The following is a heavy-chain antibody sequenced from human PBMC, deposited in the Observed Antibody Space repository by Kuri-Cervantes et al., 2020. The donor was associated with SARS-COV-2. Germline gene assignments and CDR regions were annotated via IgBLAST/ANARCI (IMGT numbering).Heavy chain of an antibody. D-gene: IGHD3-10*01. Sequence: ESLKISCTVSGGSISSSSYYWGWIRQPPGKGLEWIGSIYYSGSTYYNPSLKSRVTISVDTSKNQFSLKLSSVTAADTAVYYCARVGGNWELPFDYWGQGTLVTVS. J-gene: IGHJ4*02. CDR3: ARVGGNWELPFDY. CDR2: IYYSGST. V-gene: IGHV4-39*01. CDR1: GGSISSSSYY.